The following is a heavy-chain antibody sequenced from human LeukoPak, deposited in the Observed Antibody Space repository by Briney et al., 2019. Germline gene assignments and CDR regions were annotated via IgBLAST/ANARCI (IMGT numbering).Heavy chain of an antibody. D-gene: IGHD2/OR15-2a*01. V-gene: IGHV5-51*01. CDR1: VYSFSNYW. CDR2: IYPRDSDT. Sequence: GESLKISCKAFVYSFSNYWIGWVRQMPGKALEWIGIIYPRDSDTRYIPSFQGQVNISVDTSITTAYLQWSSLKASDTAMYYCARNRDSDYWGQGTLVTVSS. CDR3: ARNRDSDY. J-gene: IGHJ4*02.